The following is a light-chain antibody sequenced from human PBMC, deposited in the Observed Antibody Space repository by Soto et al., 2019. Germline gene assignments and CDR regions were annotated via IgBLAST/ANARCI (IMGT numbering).Light chain of an antibody. CDR3: QQYNSFSIT. V-gene: IGKV1-5*01. CDR1: QSISSW. Sequence: DIQMTQSPPTLSASVGDRVTITCRASQSISSWLAWYQQKPGKAPKLLIYDAASLESGVPSRFSGGGSGTEFTLTIDSLQPDDFATYYRQQYNSFSITFGPGTKVEIK. CDR2: DAA. J-gene: IGKJ3*01.